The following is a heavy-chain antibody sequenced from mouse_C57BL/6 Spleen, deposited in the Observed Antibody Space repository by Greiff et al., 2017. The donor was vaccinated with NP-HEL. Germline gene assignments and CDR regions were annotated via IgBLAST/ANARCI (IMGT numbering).Heavy chain of an antibody. V-gene: IGHV1-82*01. CDR2: IYPGDGDT. CDR3: AREGQDY. Sequence: VQLQQSGPELVKPGASVKISCKASGYAFSSSWMNWVKQRPGKGLEWIGRIYPGDGDTNYNGKFKGKATLTADKSSSTAYMQLSSLTSEDSAVYFCAREGQDYWGKGTTLTVSS. D-gene: IGHD3-3*01. CDR1: GYAFSSSW. J-gene: IGHJ2*01.